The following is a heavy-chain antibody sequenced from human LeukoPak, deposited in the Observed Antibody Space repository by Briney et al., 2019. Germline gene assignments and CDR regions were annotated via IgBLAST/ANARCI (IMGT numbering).Heavy chain of an antibody. J-gene: IGHJ4*02. V-gene: IGHV3-30*02. CDR1: GFVFGDYG. D-gene: IGHD3-10*01. Sequence: GGSLRLSCAASGFVFGDYGMHWVRQAPGKGLEWVTMVRNDGSDKYYADSVKGRFTISRDNSKNTLYLQMNSLRPEDTAVYYCAKHYYGSGSQKYYFDSWGQGTLVTVSS. CDR3: AKHYYGSGSQKYYFDS. CDR2: VRNDGSDK.